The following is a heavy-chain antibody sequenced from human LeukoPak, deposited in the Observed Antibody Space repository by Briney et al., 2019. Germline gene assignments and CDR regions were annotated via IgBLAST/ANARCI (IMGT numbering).Heavy chain of an antibody. D-gene: IGHD6-6*01. CDR2: ISGGGGST. CDR1: GFTFSSYA. CDR3: GFEYSSSSVYFDY. Sequence: GGSLRLSCAASGFTFSSYAMSWVRQAPGKGLEWVSVISGGGGSTYYADSVKGRFTISRDNSKNTLYLQMNSLRAEDTAVHYCGFEYSSSSVYFDYWGQGTLVTVSS. J-gene: IGHJ4*02. V-gene: IGHV3-23*01.